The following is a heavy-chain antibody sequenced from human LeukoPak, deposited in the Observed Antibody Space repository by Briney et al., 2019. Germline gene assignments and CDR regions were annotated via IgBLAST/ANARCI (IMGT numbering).Heavy chain of an antibody. D-gene: IGHD6-13*01. CDR1: GYTFTSYA. V-gene: IGHV1-3*01. CDR3: ATPSSSSWLLDY. J-gene: IGHJ4*02. Sequence: GASVKVSCTASGYTFTSYAMHWVRQAPGQRLEWMGWINAGNGNTKYSQKFQGRVTITRDTSASTAYMELSSLRPEDTAVYYCATPSSSSWLLDYWGQGTLVTVSS. CDR2: INAGNGNT.